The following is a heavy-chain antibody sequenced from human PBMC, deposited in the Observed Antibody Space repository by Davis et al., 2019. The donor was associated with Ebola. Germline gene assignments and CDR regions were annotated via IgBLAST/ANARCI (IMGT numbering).Heavy chain of an antibody. CDR3: ARVGSSRRIPAARMGASARRNDPFDI. CDR2: IYHTGPT. D-gene: IGHD2-2*01. J-gene: IGHJ3*02. V-gene: IGHV4/OR15-8*01. CDR1: GFTFSSYL. Sequence: ESLKISCAASGFTFSSYLMHWVRQPPGKGLEWIGEIYHTGPTNYNPSLKSRVTISIDKSKNQLSLTLTSLTAADTAVYFCARVGSSRRIPAARMGASARRNDPFDIWGQGTMVTVSS.